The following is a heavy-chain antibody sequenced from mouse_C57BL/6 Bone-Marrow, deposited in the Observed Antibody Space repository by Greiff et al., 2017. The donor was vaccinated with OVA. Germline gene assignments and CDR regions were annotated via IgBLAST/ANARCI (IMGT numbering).Heavy chain of an antibody. D-gene: IGHD5-5*01. J-gene: IGHJ4*01. V-gene: IGHV3-6*01. CDR2: ISYDGSN. Sequence: EVQLVESGPGLVKPSQSLSLTCSVTGYSITSGYYWNWIRQFPGNKLEWMGYISYDGSNNYNPSLKNRISITRDTSKNQFFLKLNSVTTEDTATYYCATTHYWGQGTSVTVSS. CDR3: ATTHY. CDR1: GYSITSGYY.